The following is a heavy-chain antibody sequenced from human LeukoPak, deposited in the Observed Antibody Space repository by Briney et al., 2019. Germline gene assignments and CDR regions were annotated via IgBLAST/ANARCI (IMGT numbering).Heavy chain of an antibody. CDR1: GYSISSGYY. Sequence: SETLSLTCDVSGYSISSGYYWGWIRQPPRKGLEWIGSIYYSGSTSYNPSLKSRVTISVDTSKNQFSLKLGSVTAADTAVYYCANNITGWSFDYWGQGTLVTVSS. J-gene: IGHJ4*02. D-gene: IGHD6-19*01. V-gene: IGHV4-38-2*01. CDR3: ANNITGWSFDY. CDR2: IYYSGST.